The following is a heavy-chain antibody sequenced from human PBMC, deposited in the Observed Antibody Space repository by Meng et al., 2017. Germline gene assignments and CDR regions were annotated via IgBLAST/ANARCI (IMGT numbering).Heavy chain of an antibody. CDR1: GGPNSSYD. CDR3: ARDRHAGKDV. Sequence: QVVLPGAGPGLVKPSEPLSPPCTVSGGPNSSYDWSWIRQPAGKGLEWIGRIYTSGSTNYNPSLKSRVTMSVDTSKNQFSLKLSSVTAADTAVYYCARDRHAGKDVWGQGTTVTVSS. V-gene: IGHV4-4*07. J-gene: IGHJ6*02. D-gene: IGHD2-2*01. CDR2: IYTSGST.